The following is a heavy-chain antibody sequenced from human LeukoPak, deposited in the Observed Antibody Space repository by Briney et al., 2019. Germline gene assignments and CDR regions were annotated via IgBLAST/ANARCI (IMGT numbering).Heavy chain of an antibody. CDR3: ARKYLYDSSGYYYGGYFDY. CDR2: IYYSGGT. CDR1: GGSISSSSYY. V-gene: IGHV4-39*01. Sequence: PSETLSLTCTVSGGSISSSSYYWGWIRQPPGKGLEWIGSIYYSGGTFYNPSLKSRVTIYVDTSKNQFSLKLSSVTAADTAVYYCARKYLYDSSGYYYGGYFDYWGQGTLLTVSS. J-gene: IGHJ4*02. D-gene: IGHD3-22*01.